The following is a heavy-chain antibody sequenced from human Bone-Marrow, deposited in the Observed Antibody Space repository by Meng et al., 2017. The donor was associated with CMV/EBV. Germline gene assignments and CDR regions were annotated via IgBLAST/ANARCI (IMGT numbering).Heavy chain of an antibody. J-gene: IGHJ6*02. D-gene: IGHD3-3*01. V-gene: IGHV1-8*03. CDR3: ARGGYDFWSGPGGMDV. CDR1: GYTFTSYD. CDR2: MNPNSGNT. Sequence: ASVKVSCKASGYTFTSYDINWVRQATGQGLEWMGWMNPNSGNTGYAQKFQGRVTITRNTSISTAYMELSSLRSEDTDVYYCARGGYDFWSGPGGMDVWGQGTTVTVSS.